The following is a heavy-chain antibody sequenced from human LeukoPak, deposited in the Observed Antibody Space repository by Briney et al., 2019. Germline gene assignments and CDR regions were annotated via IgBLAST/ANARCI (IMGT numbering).Heavy chain of an antibody. D-gene: IGHD1-26*01. J-gene: IGHJ4*02. CDR3: ARDLRPYGPLGY. Sequence: GGSLRLSCAASGFTFSSYSMNWVRQAPGKGREWVLSISSSSSYIYYADSVKGRFTISRDNAKNSLYLQMNSLRAEDTAVYYCARDLRPYGPLGYWGQGTLVTVSS. CDR1: GFTFSSYS. V-gene: IGHV3-21*01. CDR2: ISSSSSYI.